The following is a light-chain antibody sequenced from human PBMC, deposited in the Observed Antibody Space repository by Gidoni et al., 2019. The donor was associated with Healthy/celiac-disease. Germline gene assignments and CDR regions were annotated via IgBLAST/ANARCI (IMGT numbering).Light chain of an antibody. V-gene: IGKV1-33*01. Sequence: DIQMTQSPSSLSASVGDRVTITCKASQDISNYLNWYQQKPGKAPKLLIYDASNLETGVPSRFSGSGSGTDFTFTISSLQPEDIATYYCQQYDNRPPMDTFGQGTKLEIK. CDR3: QQYDNRPPMDT. CDR1: QDISNY. J-gene: IGKJ2*01. CDR2: DAS.